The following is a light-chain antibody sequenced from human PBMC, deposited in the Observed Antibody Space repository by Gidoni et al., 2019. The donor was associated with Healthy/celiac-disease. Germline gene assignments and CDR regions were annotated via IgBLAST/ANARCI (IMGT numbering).Light chain of an antibody. CDR2: DAS. CDR3: QQYNSSPYT. CDR1: QSISSW. Sequence: IQMTQSPSTLSASVGDRVTITCRASQSISSWLAWYQQKPGKAPKLLIYDASSLESGVPSRFRGSGSGTEFTLTISSLQPDDFATYYCQQYNSSPYTFGQGTKLEIK. V-gene: IGKV1-5*01. J-gene: IGKJ2*01.